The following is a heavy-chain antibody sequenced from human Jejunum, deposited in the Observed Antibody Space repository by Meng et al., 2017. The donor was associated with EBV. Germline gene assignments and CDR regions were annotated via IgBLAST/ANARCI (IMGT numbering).Heavy chain of an antibody. D-gene: IGHD2/OR15-2a*01. V-gene: IGHV4-4*02. CDR1: SGSSNNKTW. CDR2: IDHTGTT. CDR3: ARDSQYLARGYFDY. Sequence: QVPLQAPGPGLFKPSGTLSLPCTVSSGSSNNKTWWHWVRQAPGKGLEWIGEIDHTGTTHYNPSLKSRVTISLGTSMNQFSLELTSPTPADTAVYYCARDSQYLARGYFDYWGQGALVTVSS. J-gene: IGHJ4*02.